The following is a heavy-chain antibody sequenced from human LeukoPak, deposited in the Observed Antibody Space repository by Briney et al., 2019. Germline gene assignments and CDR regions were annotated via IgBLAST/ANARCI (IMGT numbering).Heavy chain of an antibody. CDR1: GGSFSGYY. V-gene: IGHV4-34*01. D-gene: IGHD5-24*01. J-gene: IGHJ4*02. Sequence: SETLSLTCAVYGGSFSGYYWSWIRQPPGKGLEWIGEINHSGSTNYNPSLKSRVTISVDTSKNQFSLKLSSVTAADTAVYYCARVGKKMAHNSPFDYWGQGTLVTVSS. CDR2: INHSGST. CDR3: ARVGKKMAHNSPFDY.